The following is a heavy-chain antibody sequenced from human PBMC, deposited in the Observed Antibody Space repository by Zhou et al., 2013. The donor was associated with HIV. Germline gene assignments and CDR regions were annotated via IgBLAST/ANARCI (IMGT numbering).Heavy chain of an antibody. CDR2: IDKSGSA. CDR3: AKARALSAISRRKVYGDAFDV. D-gene: IGHD2-2*01. Sequence: QVQLQESGPGLVKPSETLSLTCAVSGYSISSGFSWSWIRQSAGKGLEWIGRIDKSGSANYSPSLKSRVAMSVDTSKNQFSLRLSSVTAADTALYYCAKARALSAISRRKVYGDAFDVWGLGTMVTVFS. V-gene: IGHV4-38-2*01. CDR1: GYSISSGFS. J-gene: IGHJ3*01.